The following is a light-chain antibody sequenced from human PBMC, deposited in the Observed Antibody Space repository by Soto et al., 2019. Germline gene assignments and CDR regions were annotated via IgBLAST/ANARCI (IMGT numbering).Light chain of an antibody. J-gene: IGLJ1*01. CDR3: AAWDDSLNVYV. Sequence: QSVLTQPPSASGTPGQRVTISCSGSSSNIGSNSVNWYQQLPRTAPKVLIYTNNQRPSGVPDRFSGSKSGTSASLAISGLQSEDEADYYCAAWDDSLNVYVFGTGTKLTVL. CDR2: TNN. CDR1: SSNIGSNS. V-gene: IGLV1-44*01.